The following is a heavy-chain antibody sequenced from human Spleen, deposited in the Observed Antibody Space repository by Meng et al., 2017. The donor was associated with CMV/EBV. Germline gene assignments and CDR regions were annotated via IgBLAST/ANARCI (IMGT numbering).Heavy chain of an antibody. J-gene: IGHJ2*01. Sequence: GMHWVRQAPGKGVEWVEFKRYEEGEKYYADSVKGRFTIDRDNFKNTLYLKMNNLRVEDTAVYLCGKRRGYCRENNCFHSDWHLDVWGRGTLVTVSS. CDR3: GKRRGYCRENNCFHSDWHLDV. CDR2: KRYEEGEK. D-gene: IGHD2-15*01. V-gene: IGHV3-30*02. CDR1: G.